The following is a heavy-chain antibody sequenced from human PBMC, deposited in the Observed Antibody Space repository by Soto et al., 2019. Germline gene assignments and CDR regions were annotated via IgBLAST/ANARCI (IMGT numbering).Heavy chain of an antibody. D-gene: IGHD2-15*01. CDR1: GGSLSSYY. V-gene: IGHV4-59*08. Sequence: SETLSLTCTVSGGSLSSYYWSWIRQPPGKGLEWIANIYNSGSTYYNPSLKSRVTISVDTSKNQFSLKLSSVTAADTAVYYCARHNVVVAATRWFDPWGQGTLVTVSS. J-gene: IGHJ5*02. CDR3: ARHNVVVAATRWFDP. CDR2: IYNSGST.